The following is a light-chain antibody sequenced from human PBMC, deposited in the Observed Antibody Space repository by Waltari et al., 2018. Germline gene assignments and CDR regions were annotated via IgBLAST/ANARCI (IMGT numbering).Light chain of an antibody. V-gene: IGKV3-15*01. J-gene: IGKJ1*01. CDR2: GAS. CDR3: QQYNNWLWT. CDR1: QSVSSN. Sequence: EIVMTQSQATLSVSPGERATLSCRASQSVSSNLAWYQQKPGQAPRLLIYGASTRATGIPARFSGSGSGTEFTLTISSLQSEDFAVYYCQQYNNWLWTFGQGTKVEIK.